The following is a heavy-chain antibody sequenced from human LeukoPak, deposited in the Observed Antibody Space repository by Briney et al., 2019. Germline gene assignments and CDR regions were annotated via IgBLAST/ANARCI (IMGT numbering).Heavy chain of an antibody. J-gene: IGHJ4*02. CDR1: GGSISSSSYY. Sequence: SETLSLTCTVSGGSISSSSYYWGWIRQPPGKGLEWVGSIYYSGSTYYNPSLKSRVTISEGTSKNQFSLKLSSVTAADTAVYYCARRSVAHFDYWGQGTLVTVSS. V-gene: IGHV4-39*01. CDR3: ARRSVAHFDY. CDR2: IYYSGST. D-gene: IGHD6-19*01.